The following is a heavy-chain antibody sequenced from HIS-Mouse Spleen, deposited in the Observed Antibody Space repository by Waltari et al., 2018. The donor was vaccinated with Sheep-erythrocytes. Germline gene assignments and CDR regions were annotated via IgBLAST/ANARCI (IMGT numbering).Heavy chain of an antibody. Sequence: QVTLKESGPVLVKPTETLTLTCTVSGFSLSNARMGVSWIRQPPGKALEWLAHIFSNDEKSYSTALKSRLTISKDTSQSQVVLTMTNMDPVDTATYYCARITSYYDFWSTYNKDYFDYWGQGTLVTVSS. D-gene: IGHD3-3*01. J-gene: IGHJ4*02. V-gene: IGHV2-26*01. CDR2: IFSNDEK. CDR3: ARITSYYDFWSTYNKDYFDY. CDR1: GFSLSNARMG.